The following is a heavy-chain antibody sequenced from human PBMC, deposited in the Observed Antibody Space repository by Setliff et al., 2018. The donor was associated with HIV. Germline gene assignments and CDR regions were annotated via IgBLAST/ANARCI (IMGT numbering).Heavy chain of an antibody. CDR2: IYPDDSET. V-gene: IGHV5-51*01. Sequence: PGESLKISCQGSGFNFRTSWIGWVRQMPGKGLEWMGIIYPDDSETRYSPSFQGQVTMSADKSITPAYLQLTSLKASDTAMYYCVRRVGGRGYYFEYWGQGTPVTVSS. D-gene: IGHD3-10*01. CDR3: VRRVGGRGYYFEY. J-gene: IGHJ4*02. CDR1: GFNFRTSW.